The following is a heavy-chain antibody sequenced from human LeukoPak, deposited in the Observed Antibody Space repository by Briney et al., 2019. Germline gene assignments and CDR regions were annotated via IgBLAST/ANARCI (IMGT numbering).Heavy chain of an antibody. J-gene: IGHJ6*02. CDR2: IYPSTGST. CDR1: AYTFTTYY. D-gene: IGHD3-10*01. CDR3: ARDWRIALVRGVINVPGGMNV. V-gene: IGHV1-46*01. Sequence: ASVRVSCKSSAYTFTTYYIHWVRQAPGQGLEWIGMIYPSTGSTYYAQRFQGRVTMTRDTSTSTVYMELGSLTSDDTAVYYCARDWRIALVRGVINVPGGMNVWGQGTTVTVSS.